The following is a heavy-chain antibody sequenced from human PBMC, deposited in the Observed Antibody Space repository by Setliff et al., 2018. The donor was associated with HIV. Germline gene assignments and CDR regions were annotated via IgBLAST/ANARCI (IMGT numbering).Heavy chain of an antibody. CDR2: IYSSGST. V-gene: IGHV4-4*07. D-gene: IGHD3-16*01. J-gene: IGHJ6*03. CDR3: VRASRDYYYYYMDA. Sequence: PSETLSLTCTVSGGSMSSHYWSWIRQSAGKGLEWIGRIYSSGSTNYNPSLRSRVTMLLDASKNLFSLKLNSVTAADTAIYYCVRASRDYYYYYMDAWGRGTTVTVSS. CDR1: GGSMSSHY.